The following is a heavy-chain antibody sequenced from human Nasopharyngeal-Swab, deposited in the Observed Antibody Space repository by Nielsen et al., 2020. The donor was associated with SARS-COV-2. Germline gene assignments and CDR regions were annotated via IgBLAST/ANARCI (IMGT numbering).Heavy chain of an antibody. CDR2: IYHSGST. CDR1: GGSISSGGYS. J-gene: IGHJ3*02. D-gene: IGHD3-16*01. Sequence: SETLSLTCAVPGGSISSGGYSWSWIRQPPGKGLEWIGYIYHSGSTYYNPSLKSRVTISVDRSKNQFSLKLSSVTAADTAVYYCARGGIPTDAFDIWGQGTMVTVSS. V-gene: IGHV4-30-2*01. CDR3: ARGGIPTDAFDI.